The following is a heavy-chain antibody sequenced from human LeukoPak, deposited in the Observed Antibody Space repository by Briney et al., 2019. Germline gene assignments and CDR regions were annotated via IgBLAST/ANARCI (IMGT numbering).Heavy chain of an antibody. J-gene: IGHJ3*02. CDR1: GGSINTAGYS. V-gene: IGHV4-61*02. CDR3: TRGWSSAGAFDI. D-gene: IGHD6-19*01. CDR2: IYFSGNT. Sequence: SETLSLTCTVSGGSINTAGYSWTWIRQPAGKGLEWIGRIYFSGNTDQNPSLKSRVTVSMGSSKNQFSLEMKSVTAADTAVYYCTRGWSSAGAFDIWGQGTMVTVPS.